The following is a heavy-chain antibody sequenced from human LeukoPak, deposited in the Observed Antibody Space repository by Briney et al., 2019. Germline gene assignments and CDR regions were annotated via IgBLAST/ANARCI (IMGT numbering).Heavy chain of an antibody. CDR3: TKDQFSKNGVYDAFDI. CDR2: IGGTDGLT. J-gene: IGHJ3*02. Sequence: GGSLRLSCAASAFTFSDDAMSWGRQAPGKGLECGSVIGGTDGLTYYADSVKGRFTISRDNSKNTLYLQMNSLRAEDTAVYYCTKDQFSKNGVYDAFDIWGQGTMVTVSS. D-gene: IGHD2-8*01. V-gene: IGHV3-23*01. CDR1: AFTFSDDA.